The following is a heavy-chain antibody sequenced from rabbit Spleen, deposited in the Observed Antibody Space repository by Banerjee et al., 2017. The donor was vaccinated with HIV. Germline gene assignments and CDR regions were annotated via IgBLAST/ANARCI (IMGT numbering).Heavy chain of an antibody. Sequence: QEQLEESGGGLVKPEGSLTLTCKASGFSFSDRDVMCWVRQAPGKGLEWIACINTATGKPVYASWAKGRFTISRPSSTTVALQMTSLTVADTATYFCARNYAGDSTIYLNLWGPGTLVTVS. D-gene: IGHD7-1*01. CDR1: GFSFSDRDV. CDR2: INTATGKP. CDR3: ARNYAGDSTIYLNL. J-gene: IGHJ4*01. V-gene: IGHV1S45*01.